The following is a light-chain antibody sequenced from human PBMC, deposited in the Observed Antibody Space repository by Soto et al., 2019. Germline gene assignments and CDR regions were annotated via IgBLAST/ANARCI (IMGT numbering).Light chain of an antibody. CDR1: SSSIESNT. CDR2: SNN. Sequence: QSVLTQPPSASGTPGQRVTISCSGSSSSIESNTVNWYQQLPGTAPKLLIYSNNNRPSGVPDRFSGSKSGTSASLAISGLQSADDADYYCAAWDDSLNGVVFGGGTKLTVL. CDR3: AAWDDSLNGVV. J-gene: IGLJ2*01. V-gene: IGLV1-44*01.